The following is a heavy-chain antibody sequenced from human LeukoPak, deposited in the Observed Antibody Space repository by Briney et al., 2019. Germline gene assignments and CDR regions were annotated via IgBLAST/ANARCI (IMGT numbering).Heavy chain of an antibody. D-gene: IGHD3-9*01. J-gene: IGHJ4*02. CDR1: GYTFTSYA. CDR2: INPSGGST. V-gene: IGHV1-46*01. Sequence: GASVKVSCKASGYTFTSYAMHWVRQAPGQRLEWLGIINPSGGSTSYAQKFQGRVTMTRDTSTSTVYMELSSLRSEDTAVYYCARTAYYDILTGDFDYWGQGTLVTVSS. CDR3: ARTAYYDILTGDFDY.